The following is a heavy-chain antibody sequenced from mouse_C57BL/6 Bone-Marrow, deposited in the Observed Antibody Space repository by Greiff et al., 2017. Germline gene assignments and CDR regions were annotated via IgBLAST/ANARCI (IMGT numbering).Heavy chain of an antibody. CDR1: GFSFNTYA. Sequence: EVKLVESGGGLVQPKGSLKLSCAASGFSFNTYAMNWVRQALGKGLEWVARIRSKSNNYATYYADSVKDRFTISRDDSESMLYLQMNNLKTEDTAMYYCVRYYYGSSYGYFDVWGTGTTVTVSS. CDR3: VRYYYGSSYGYFDV. J-gene: IGHJ1*03. D-gene: IGHD1-1*01. CDR2: IRSKSNNYAT. V-gene: IGHV10-1*01.